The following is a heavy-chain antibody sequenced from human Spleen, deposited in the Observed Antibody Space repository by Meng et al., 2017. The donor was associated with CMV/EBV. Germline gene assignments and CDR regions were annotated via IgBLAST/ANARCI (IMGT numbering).Heavy chain of an antibody. CDR3: ARDRGWLVDY. D-gene: IGHD6-19*01. CDR2: IYTSGRT. CDR1: GGNINSFY. V-gene: IGHV4-59*10. J-gene: IGHJ4*02. Sequence: VLLRAWGAGLSRPSETLSLTCTVSGGNINSFYWSWNGPPAGKELEWIRRIYTSGRTNSNPSLKSRVTMSVDTSKNQFSLKLSSVTDADTAVYYCARDRGWLVDYWGQGTLVTVSS.